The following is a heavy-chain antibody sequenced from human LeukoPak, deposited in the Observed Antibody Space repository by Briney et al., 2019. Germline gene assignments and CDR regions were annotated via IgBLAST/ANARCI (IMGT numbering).Heavy chain of an antibody. CDR3: AKDGVTYYYDSSGLW. Sequence: PGGSLRLSCAASGFTFSSYGMHWVRQAPGKGLEWVAVISYDGSNKYYADSVKGRFTISRDNSKNTLYLQMNSLRAEDTAVYYCAKDGVTYYYDSSGLWWGQGTLVTVSS. CDR2: ISYDGSNK. D-gene: IGHD3-22*01. CDR1: GFTFSSYG. V-gene: IGHV3-30*18. J-gene: IGHJ4*02.